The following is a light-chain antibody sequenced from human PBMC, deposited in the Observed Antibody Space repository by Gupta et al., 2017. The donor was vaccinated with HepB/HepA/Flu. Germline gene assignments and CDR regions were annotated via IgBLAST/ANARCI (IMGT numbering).Light chain of an antibody. CDR1: NIESKS. V-gene: IGLV3-21*03. CDR3: QVWDTSTDHPRYV. CDR2: NDY. J-gene: IGLJ1*01. Sequence: SYVLTQPPSVSVAPGKTARITCGGDNIESKSVHWYQQKPGQAPVLVLFNDYDRPSGIPVRFSGSNSGNTATLTISGVEAGDEADDYCQVWDTSTDHPRYVFGTGTRVTVL.